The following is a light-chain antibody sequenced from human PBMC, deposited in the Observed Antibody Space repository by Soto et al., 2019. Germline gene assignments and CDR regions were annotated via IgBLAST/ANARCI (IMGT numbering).Light chain of an antibody. CDR3: QQYGDSPVT. CDR1: QSISSNY. Sequence: EIVLTQSPGTLSFSPGERATLSCRASQSISSNYLAWYQHKPGQAPRLLIYGASTRAAGIPASFSGSGSGTEFTLTISSLQSEDFGVYYCQQYGDSPVTFGQGTKVDIK. J-gene: IGKJ1*01. V-gene: IGKV3-20*01. CDR2: GAS.